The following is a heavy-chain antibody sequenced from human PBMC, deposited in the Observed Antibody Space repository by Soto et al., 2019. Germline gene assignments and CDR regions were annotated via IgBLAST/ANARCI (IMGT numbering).Heavy chain of an antibody. D-gene: IGHD1-26*01. CDR1: GFTFSSYA. CDR3: AKDLTSGSSSSEYFQH. CDR2: ISGSGGST. Sequence: GGSLRLSCAASGFTFSSYAMSWVRQAPGKGLEWVSAISGSGGSTYYADSVKGRFTISRDNSKNTLYLQMDSLRAEDTAVYYYAKDLTSGSSSSEYFQHWGQGTLVTVSS. J-gene: IGHJ1*01. V-gene: IGHV3-23*01.